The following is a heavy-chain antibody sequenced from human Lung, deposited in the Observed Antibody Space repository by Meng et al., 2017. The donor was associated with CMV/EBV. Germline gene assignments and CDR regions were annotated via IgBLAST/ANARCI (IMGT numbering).Heavy chain of an antibody. V-gene: IGHV3-21*01. D-gene: IGHD2-2*02. Sequence: GEXXKISCAASGFTFSSYSMNWVRQAPGKGLEWVSSISSSSSYIYYADSVKGRFTISRDNAKNSLYLQMNSLRAEDTAVYYCARDLSIVPAAISYYYGMEVWXQGTXVTGAS. CDR1: GFTFSSYS. J-gene: IGHJ6*02. CDR3: ARDLSIVPAAISYYYGMEV. CDR2: ISSSSSYI.